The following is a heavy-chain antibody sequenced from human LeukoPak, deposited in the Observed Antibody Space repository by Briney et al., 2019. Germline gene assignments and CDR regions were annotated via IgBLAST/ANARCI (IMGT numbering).Heavy chain of an antibody. CDR1: GFTLSTYG. CDR2: ISSSGNTI. CDR3: ARTYGSFDY. V-gene: IGHV3-48*02. Sequence: GGSLRLSCAASGFTLSTYGMHWVRQAPGKGLEWVSFISSSGNTIYHADSVKGRFTISRDNAKNSLYLQMDSLRDEDTAVYYCARTYGSFDYWGQGTLVTVSS. D-gene: IGHD4-17*01. J-gene: IGHJ4*02.